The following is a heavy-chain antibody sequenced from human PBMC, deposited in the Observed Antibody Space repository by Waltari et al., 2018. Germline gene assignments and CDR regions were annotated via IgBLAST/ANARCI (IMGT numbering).Heavy chain of an antibody. CDR2: ISPNGDST. CDR3: VKRWSSSDVDY. Sequence: EVQLVESGGGLVQPGGSLRLSCSASGFTFSIYSMQWVRQAPGKGLEYVSAISPNGDSTYYADCVKGRFTISRDNSKNTVFLQMSSLRAEDTAVYYCVKRWSSSDVDYWGQGTLVTVSS. V-gene: IGHV3-64D*06. D-gene: IGHD2-15*01. CDR1: GFTFSIYS. J-gene: IGHJ4*02.